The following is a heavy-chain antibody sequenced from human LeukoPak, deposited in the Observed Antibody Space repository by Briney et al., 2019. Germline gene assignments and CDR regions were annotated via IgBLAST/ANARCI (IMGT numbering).Heavy chain of an antibody. D-gene: IGHD4-17*01. V-gene: IGHV4-59*01. CDR3: ASGAHGDSFDY. CDR2: ISYSGST. Sequence: SETLSLTCTVSGGSISGYFWTWIRQPPGKGLEWIGYISYSGSTNYNPSLKSRVTISVDTSKNQFSLKLSSVTAADTAVYYCASGAHGDSFDYWGQGTPVTVSS. CDR1: GGSISGYF. J-gene: IGHJ4*02.